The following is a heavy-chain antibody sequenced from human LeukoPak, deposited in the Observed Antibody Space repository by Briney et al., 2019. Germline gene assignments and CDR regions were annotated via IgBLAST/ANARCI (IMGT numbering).Heavy chain of an antibody. CDR1: GFTFRTYG. CDR2: ISLDGDTT. CDR3: AQLYSLDY. J-gene: IGHJ4*02. V-gene: IGHV3-23*01. Sequence: GGSLRLSCAASGFTFRTYGMSWVRQAPGEGLQWVSSISLDGDTTYYADSVRGRSTISRDNSKNMVYLQMNSLGADDTALYYCAQLYSLDYWGQGTLVTVSS. D-gene: IGHD2-15*01.